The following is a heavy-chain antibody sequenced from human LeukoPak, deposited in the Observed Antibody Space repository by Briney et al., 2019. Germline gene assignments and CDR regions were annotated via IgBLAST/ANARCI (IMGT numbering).Heavy chain of an antibody. CDR2: IKSKTAGGTT. J-gene: IGHJ4*02. V-gene: IGHV3-15*01. D-gene: IGHD6-13*01. CDR3: TTVAAAGTTDY. CDR1: GFTFSDHY. Sequence: GGSLRLSCAASGFTFSDHYIDWVRQAPGKGLEWVGRIKSKTAGGTTDYAAPVKGRFTISRDDSKNTLYLQMNSLKTEDTAVYLCTTVAAAGTTDYWGEGTLVTVSS.